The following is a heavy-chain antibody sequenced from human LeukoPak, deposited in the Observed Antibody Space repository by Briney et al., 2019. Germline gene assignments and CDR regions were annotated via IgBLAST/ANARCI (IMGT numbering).Heavy chain of an antibody. Sequence: GGSLRLSCVVSGFTVSSNYRSWVRQAPGKGLEWFSVIYSGGSTYYADSVKGRFTISRDNSKKTVYLQMNSLRADDTAVYYCARDGGTVVPFSWGQGTLVTVSS. CDR2: IYSGGST. D-gene: IGHD4-23*01. J-gene: IGHJ4*02. CDR1: GFTVSSNY. V-gene: IGHV3-53*01. CDR3: ARDGGTVVPFS.